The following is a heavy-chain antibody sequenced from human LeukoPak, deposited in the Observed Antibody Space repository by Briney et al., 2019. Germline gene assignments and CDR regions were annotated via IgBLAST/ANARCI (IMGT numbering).Heavy chain of an antibody. CDR2: INHSGST. CDR3: ASRDGYNYYFDY. V-gene: IGHV4-34*01. D-gene: IGHD5-24*01. J-gene: IGHJ4*02. Sequence: SETLSLTCAVYGESFSGYYWSWIRQPPGKGLEWIGEINHSGSTNYNPSLKSRVTISVDTSKNQFSLKLSSVTAADTAVYYCASRDGYNYYFDYWGQGTLVTVSS. CDR1: GESFSGYY.